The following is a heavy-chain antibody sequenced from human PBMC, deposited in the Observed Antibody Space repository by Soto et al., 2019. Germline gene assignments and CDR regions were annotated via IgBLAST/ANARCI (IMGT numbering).Heavy chain of an antibody. V-gene: IGHV1-46*01. Sequence: ASVNVSCKASGYTFTSYYMHWVRQAPGQGLERMGIINPSGGSTSYAQKFQGRVTMTRDTSTSTVYMELSSLRSEDTAVYYCYADYYGMGVWGQGTTVTVSS. CDR2: INPSGGST. D-gene: IGHD2-2*01. CDR1: GYTFTSYY. J-gene: IGHJ6*02. CDR3: YADYYGMGV.